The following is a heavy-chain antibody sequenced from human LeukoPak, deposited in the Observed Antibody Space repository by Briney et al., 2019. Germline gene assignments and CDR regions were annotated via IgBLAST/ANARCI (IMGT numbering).Heavy chain of an antibody. CDR3: AREHDYGDYAFDF. CDR1: GGSISSSSYY. CDR2: IYYSGST. D-gene: IGHD4-17*01. J-gene: IGHJ4*02. Sequence: SETLSLTCTVSGGSISSSSYYWGWIRQPPGKGLEWIGSIYYSGSTYYNPSLKSRVTISVDTSKNQFSLKLSSVTAADTAVYYCAREHDYGDYAFDFWGRGTLVTVSS. V-gene: IGHV4-39*02.